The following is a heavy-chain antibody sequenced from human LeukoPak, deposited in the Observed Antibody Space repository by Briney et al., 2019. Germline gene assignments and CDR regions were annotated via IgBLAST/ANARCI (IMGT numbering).Heavy chain of an antibody. CDR1: GFTFSSYG. V-gene: IGHV3-30*19. Sequence: GGSLRLSCAASGFTFSSYGMHWVRQAPGKGLEWVAVISYDGSNKYYADSVKGRFTISRDNSKNTLYLQMNSLRAEDTAVYYCARDTYYYGSGREYRHFDYRGQGTLVTVSS. D-gene: IGHD3-10*01. J-gene: IGHJ4*02. CDR2: ISYDGSNK. CDR3: ARDTYYYGSGREYRHFDY.